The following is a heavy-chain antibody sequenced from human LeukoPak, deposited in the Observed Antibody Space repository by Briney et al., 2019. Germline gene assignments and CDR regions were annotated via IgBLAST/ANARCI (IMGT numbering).Heavy chain of an antibody. J-gene: IGHJ4*02. CDR3: ARVAPGHDIGRGYFDY. CDR1: RFTFSNYA. D-gene: IGHD2-21*01. Sequence: GGSLRLSCAASRFTFSNYAMSWVRQAPGKGLEWISYITSSSGTIYYTDSVKGRFTISRDNAKNSLYLQMDSLRAEDTAVYYCARVAPGHDIGRGYFDYWGQGTLVTVSS. V-gene: IGHV3-48*01. CDR2: ITSSSGTI.